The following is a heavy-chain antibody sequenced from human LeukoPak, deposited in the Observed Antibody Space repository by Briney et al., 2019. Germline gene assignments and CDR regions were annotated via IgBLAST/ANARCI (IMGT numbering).Heavy chain of an antibody. D-gene: IGHD3-3*01. V-gene: IGHV3-74*01. Sequence: RGSLRLSCAASGFDFSSNWMHWVRHAPGQGLVWVSRIKGDGISTNYADSVKGRFTISRDIAKNTLYLQMNSLRAEDTGVYYCAKDHYWSIDYWGRGTLVTVSS. CDR2: IKGDGIST. J-gene: IGHJ4*02. CDR1: GFDFSSNW. CDR3: AKDHYWSIDY.